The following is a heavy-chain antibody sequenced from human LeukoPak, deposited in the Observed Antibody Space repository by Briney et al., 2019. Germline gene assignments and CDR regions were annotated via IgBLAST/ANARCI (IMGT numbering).Heavy chain of an antibody. CDR2: ISSSSRYI. CDR3: AKGKAGYYYYYMDV. J-gene: IGHJ6*03. Sequence: GGSLRLSCAASGFTFSSYSMNWVRQAPGKGLEWVSSISSSSRYIYYADSMKGRFTISRDNSKNTLYLQMNSLRAEDTAVYYCAKGKAGYYYYYMDVWGKGTTVTVSS. V-gene: IGHV3-21*04. CDR1: GFTFSSYS. D-gene: IGHD6-13*01.